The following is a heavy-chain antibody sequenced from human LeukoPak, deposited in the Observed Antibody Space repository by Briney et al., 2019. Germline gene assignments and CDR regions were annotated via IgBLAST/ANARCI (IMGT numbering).Heavy chain of an antibody. CDR3: ARGIVGVTTVYAFDI. D-gene: IGHD4-17*01. V-gene: IGHV1-2*06. CDR1: GYTFTGYC. Sequence: ASVKVSCKASGYTFTGYCMHWVRQAPGQGLEWMGRINPNSGSTNYAQKFQGRVTMTRDTSISTAYMELSRLRSDDTAVYYCARGIVGVTTVYAFDIWGQGTMVTVSS. J-gene: IGHJ3*02. CDR2: INPNSGST.